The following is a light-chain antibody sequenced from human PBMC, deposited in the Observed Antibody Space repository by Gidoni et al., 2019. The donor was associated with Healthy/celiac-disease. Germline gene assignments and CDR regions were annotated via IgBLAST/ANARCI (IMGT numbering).Light chain of an antibody. Sequence: DIVMTQSPLSLPVTPGEPASISCRSSQSSLHSNGYNYLDWYLQKPGQSPQLLVYLGSNRASGVPDRFSGSGSGTDFTLKSSRVEAEDVGVYYCMQALQYITFGQGTRLEIK. CDR1: QSSLHSNGYNY. J-gene: IGKJ5*01. CDR2: LGS. V-gene: IGKV2-28*01. CDR3: MQALQYIT.